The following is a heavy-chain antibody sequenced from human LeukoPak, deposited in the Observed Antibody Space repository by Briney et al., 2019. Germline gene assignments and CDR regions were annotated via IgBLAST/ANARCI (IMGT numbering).Heavy chain of an antibody. CDR1: GFTFSDYY. CDR3: AKGDYDILTGYYPHARYYYMDV. CDR2: ISYDGSNK. J-gene: IGHJ6*03. D-gene: IGHD3-9*01. V-gene: IGHV3-30*18. Sequence: GGSLRLSCAASGFTFSDYYMSWVRQASGKGLEWVAVISYDGSNKYYADSVKGRFTISRDNSKNTLYLQMNSLRAEDTAVYYCAKGDYDILTGYYPHARYYYMDVWGKGTTVTVSS.